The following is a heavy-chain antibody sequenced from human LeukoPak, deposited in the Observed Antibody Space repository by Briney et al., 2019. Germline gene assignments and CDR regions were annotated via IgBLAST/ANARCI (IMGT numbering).Heavy chain of an antibody. CDR2: IIPIFGTA. Sequence: GASVKVSCKASGGTFSSYAISWVRQAPGQGLEWMGGIIPIFGTANYAQKFQGRVTITADESTSTAYMELSSLRSEVTAVYYCARSSRKDIVVVPTPVFDYWGQGTLVAVSS. CDR1: GGTFSSYA. J-gene: IGHJ4*02. V-gene: IGHV1-69*13. D-gene: IGHD2-2*01. CDR3: ARSSRKDIVVVPTPVFDY.